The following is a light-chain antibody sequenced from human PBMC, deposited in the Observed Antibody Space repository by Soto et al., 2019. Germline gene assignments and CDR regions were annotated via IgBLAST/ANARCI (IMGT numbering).Light chain of an antibody. CDR1: SSDVGGYNY. CDR2: DVS. V-gene: IGLV2-14*01. Sequence: QSALTQPASVSGSPGQSITISCTGTSSDVGGYNYVSWYQQHPGKAPKLMIYDVSNRPSGVSNRFSGSKSGNTASLTISGLQAEDDADYYSSSYTSSSTVFGGGTKLTVL. J-gene: IGLJ3*02. CDR3: SSYTSSSTV.